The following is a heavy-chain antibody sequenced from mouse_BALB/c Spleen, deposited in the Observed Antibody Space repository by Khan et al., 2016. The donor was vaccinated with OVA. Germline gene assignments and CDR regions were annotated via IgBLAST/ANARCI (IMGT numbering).Heavy chain of an antibody. J-gene: IGHJ3*01. CDR1: GYTFTDYA. CDR2: SSTYYDDA. V-gene: IGHV1S137*01. CDR3: ARGGRFAY. D-gene: IGHD1-1*02. Sequence: QVQLKESGAELVRPGVSVKISCKGSGYTFTDYAMHWVKQSHAKSLEWIGVSSTYYDDADYNQRFQGKASMTVDRSSSTAYLELARLTSEDSAIYYCARGGRFAYWGQGTLVTVSA.